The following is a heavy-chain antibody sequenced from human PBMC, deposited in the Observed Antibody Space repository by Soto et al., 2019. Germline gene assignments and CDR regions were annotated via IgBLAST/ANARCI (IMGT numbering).Heavy chain of an antibody. D-gene: IGHD2-15*01. V-gene: IGHV3-13*01. Sequence: GGSLRLSCATSGFTFSTFDMHWVRQVTGKGLEWVSAIGAAGDTYYPGSVKGRFTISRENAKNSLYLQMSSLTAGDTAVYFCAKSSTDSLTSFDSWGQGTLVTVS. J-gene: IGHJ4*02. CDR3: AKSSTDSLTSFDS. CDR2: IGAAGDT. CDR1: GFTFSTFD.